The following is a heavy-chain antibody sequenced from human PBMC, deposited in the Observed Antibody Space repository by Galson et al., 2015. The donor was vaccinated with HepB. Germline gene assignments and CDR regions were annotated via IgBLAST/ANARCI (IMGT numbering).Heavy chain of an antibody. CDR2: ISYDGNNK. D-gene: IGHD3-10*01. CDR3: ARGPYCSTSNCYFTMVRGALGH. CDR1: GFTFSRYT. J-gene: IGHJ4*02. V-gene: IGHV3-30-3*01. Sequence: SLRLSCAASGFTFSRYTMHWVRQAPGKGLEWVALISYDGNNKYSADSVKGRITISRDNSKNTMNLQMNSLRAEDTAVYYCARGPYCSTSNCYFTMVRGALGHWGQGTLVTVSS.